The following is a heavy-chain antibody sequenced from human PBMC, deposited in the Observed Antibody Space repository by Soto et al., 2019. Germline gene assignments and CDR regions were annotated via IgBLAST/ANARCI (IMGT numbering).Heavy chain of an antibody. J-gene: IGHJ6*02. D-gene: IGHD3-9*01. CDR2: INPSGGST. CDR3: AGPDSPYYDILTGQPKNYYYGMDV. Sequence: QVQLVQSGAEVKKPGASVKVSCKASGYTFTSYYMHWVRQAPGQGLEWMGIINPSGGSTSYAQKFQGRVTMTRDTSTSTVYMELSSLRSEDTAVYYCAGPDSPYYDILTGQPKNYYYGMDVWGQGTTVTVSS. CDR1: GYTFTSYY. V-gene: IGHV1-46*01.